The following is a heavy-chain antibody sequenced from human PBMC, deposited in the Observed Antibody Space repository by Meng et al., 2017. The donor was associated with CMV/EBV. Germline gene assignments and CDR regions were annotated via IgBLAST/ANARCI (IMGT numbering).Heavy chain of an antibody. Sequence: SVEISCKASGGSFSSYTNSWVRQAPGEGLEWMGRIIPILGIAIYAKKFQGRVTITADKSTSTAYRELSSLRSEDTAVYYCAALYCGGDCPIEFEGQFDYWGQGTLVTVSS. J-gene: IGHJ4*02. CDR1: GGSFSSYT. D-gene: IGHD2-21*01. CDR3: AALYCGGDCPIEFEGQFDY. V-gene: IGHV1-69*02. CDR2: IIPILGIA.